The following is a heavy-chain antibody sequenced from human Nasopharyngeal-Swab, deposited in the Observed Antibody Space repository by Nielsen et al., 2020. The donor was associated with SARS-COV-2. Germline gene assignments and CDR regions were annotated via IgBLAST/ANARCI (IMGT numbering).Heavy chain of an antibody. CDR3: AKGGVRGVIRTGPFDY. D-gene: IGHD3-10*01. CDR2: ISWDGDST. V-gene: IGHV3-43*01. Sequence: GGSLRLSCATSGFTFDDYALHWVRQAPGKGLEWVSLISWDGDSTYYADSVKGRFTISRDNSKNSLYLQMNSLTTEDTALYYCAKGGVRGVIRTGPFDYWGQGTLVTVSS. J-gene: IGHJ4*02. CDR1: GFTFDDYA.